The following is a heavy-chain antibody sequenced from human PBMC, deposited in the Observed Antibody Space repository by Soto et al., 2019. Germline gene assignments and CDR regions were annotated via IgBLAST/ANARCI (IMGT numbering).Heavy chain of an antibody. V-gene: IGHV4-30-4*01. CDR3: ARDNILGILYGGMDV. Sequence: SETLSLTCTVSGGSISSGDYYWSWIRQPPGKGLEWIGYIYYSGSTYYNPSLKSRVTISVDTSKNQFSLKLSSVTAADTAVYYCARDNILGILYGGMDVWGQGTTVTV. D-gene: IGHD3-3*01. CDR1: GGSISSGDYY. J-gene: IGHJ6*02. CDR2: IYYSGST.